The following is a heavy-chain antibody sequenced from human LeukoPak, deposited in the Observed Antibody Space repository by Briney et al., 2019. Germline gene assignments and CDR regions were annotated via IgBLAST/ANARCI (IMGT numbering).Heavy chain of an antibody. CDR2: IYTSGST. Sequence: PSQTLSLTCTVSGGSISSGSYYWSWIRQPAGKGLEWIGRIYTSGSTNYNPSLKSRATISVDTSKNQFSLKLSSVTAADTAVYYCARERRYDFWSGLGYNWFDPWGQGTLVTVSS. CDR1: GGSISSGSYY. V-gene: IGHV4-61*02. J-gene: IGHJ5*02. CDR3: ARERRYDFWSGLGYNWFDP. D-gene: IGHD3-3*01.